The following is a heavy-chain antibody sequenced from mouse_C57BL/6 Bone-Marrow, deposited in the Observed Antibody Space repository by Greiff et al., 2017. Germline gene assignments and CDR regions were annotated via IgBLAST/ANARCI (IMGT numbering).Heavy chain of an antibody. V-gene: IGHV1-55*01. CDR1: GYTFTSYW. CDR3: GRGGYDGCRRGGAMDY. J-gene: IGHJ4*01. Sequence: QVQLQQSGAELVKPGASVKMSCKASGYTFTSYWITWVKQRPGQGLEWIGDIYPGSGSTNYNEKFKSKATLTVDTSSSTAYMQLSSLTSADSAVYYWGRGGYDGCRRGGAMDYWGQGTSVTVSS. CDR2: IYPGSGST. D-gene: IGHD1-1*01.